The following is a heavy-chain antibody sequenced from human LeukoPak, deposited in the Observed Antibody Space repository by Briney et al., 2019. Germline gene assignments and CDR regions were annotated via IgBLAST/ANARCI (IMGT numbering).Heavy chain of an antibody. D-gene: IGHD2-2*01. V-gene: IGHV4-30-4*01. Sequence: SETLSLTCSVSGGSISSGDHYWTWIRQPPGGGLEWMGFITLYSNTTSYNPSLKSRLMISIDTSKNQFSLTLTSVTAADTAVYFCARGFGYDFADYWGQGILVTVSS. CDR3: ARGFGYDFADY. CDR2: ITLYSNTT. J-gene: IGHJ4*02. CDR1: GGSISSGDHY.